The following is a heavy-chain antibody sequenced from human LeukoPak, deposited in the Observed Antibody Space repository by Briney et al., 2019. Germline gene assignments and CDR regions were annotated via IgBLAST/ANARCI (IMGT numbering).Heavy chain of an antibody. Sequence: GGSLRLSCAASGVTFSSYGMHWGRDAPGKGMEGGAFIRNDGSNKYYADSLKGRFTISRDNSKNTLYLQMNSLRAEDTAVYYCARQSSGLNFDYWGQGTLVTVSS. D-gene: IGHD6-19*01. CDR3: ARQSSGLNFDY. J-gene: IGHJ4*02. V-gene: IGHV3-30*02. CDR2: IRNDGSNK. CDR1: GVTFSSYG.